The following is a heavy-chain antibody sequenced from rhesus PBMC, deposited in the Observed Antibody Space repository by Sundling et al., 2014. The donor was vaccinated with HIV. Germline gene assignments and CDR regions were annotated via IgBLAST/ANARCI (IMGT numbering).Heavy chain of an antibody. Sequence: EVQLVETGGGLVQPGGSLKLSCAASGFTFSSYGMSWVRQAPGKGLEWVSGINSGGGXTYYADSVKGRFTISRDNSKNTLSLQMNSLRVEDTAVYYCARTLAAVGTPDRLHFDYWGQGVRGHRPPQ. D-gene: IGHD6-25*01. CDR1: GFTFSSYG. V-gene: IGHV3S42*01. CDR3: ARTLAAVGTPDRLHFDY. J-gene: IGHJ4*01. CDR2: INSGGGXT.